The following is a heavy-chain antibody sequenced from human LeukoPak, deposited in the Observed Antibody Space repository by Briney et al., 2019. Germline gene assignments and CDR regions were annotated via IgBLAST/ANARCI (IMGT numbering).Heavy chain of an antibody. Sequence: PSETLSLTCTVSGGSISSYYWSWIRQPPGKGLEWIGYIYYSGSTNYNPSLKSRVTISVDTSKNQFSLKLSSVTAADTAVYYCARLQQLVPYYYHGMDVWGKGTTVTVSS. V-gene: IGHV4-59*01. J-gene: IGHJ6*04. CDR1: GGSISSYY. CDR2: IYYSGST. D-gene: IGHD6-13*01. CDR3: ARLQQLVPYYYHGMDV.